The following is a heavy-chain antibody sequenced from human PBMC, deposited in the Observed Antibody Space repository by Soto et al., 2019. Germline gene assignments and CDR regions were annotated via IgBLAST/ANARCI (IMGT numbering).Heavy chain of an antibody. D-gene: IGHD2-8*02. CDR1: GYTFTSYY. Sequence: ASVKVSCKASGYTFTSYYMHWVRQAPGQGLEWMGIISASGGNTSYAQKLQGRVTMTTDASTSTAYMELRSLRSDDTAVYYCARDTGTGFDYWGQGTLVTVSS. CDR3: ARDTGTGFDY. J-gene: IGHJ4*02. CDR2: ISASGGNT. V-gene: IGHV1-46*01.